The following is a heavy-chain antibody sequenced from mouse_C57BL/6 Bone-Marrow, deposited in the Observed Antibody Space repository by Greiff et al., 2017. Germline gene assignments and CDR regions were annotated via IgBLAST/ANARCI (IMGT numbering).Heavy chain of an antibody. CDR3: EIYRWLLHYFDY. J-gene: IGHJ2*01. CDR1: GYTFTSYW. CDR2: IHPSDSDT. Sequence: QVQLQQPGAELVRPGTSVKLSCKASGYTFTSYWMHWVKQRPGQGLEWIGRIHPSDSDTNYNQKFKGKATLTVDKSSSAAYMQLSSLTSEDSAVYYCEIYRWLLHYFDYWGQGTTLTVSS. D-gene: IGHD2-3*01. V-gene: IGHV1-74*01.